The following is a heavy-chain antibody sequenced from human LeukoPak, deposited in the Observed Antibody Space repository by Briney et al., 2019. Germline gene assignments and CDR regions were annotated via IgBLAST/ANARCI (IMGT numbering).Heavy chain of an antibody. J-gene: IGHJ4*02. CDR1: GYTFTGYY. Sequence: GASVKVSCKASGYTFTGYYMHWVRQAPGQGLEWMGWINPNSGGTNYAQKFQGRVIMTRDTSISTAYMELSRLRSDDTAVYYCARSLVYCTNGVCYSDYWGQGTLVTVSS. CDR2: INPNSGGT. CDR3: ARSLVYCTNGVCYSDY. V-gene: IGHV1-2*02. D-gene: IGHD2-8*01.